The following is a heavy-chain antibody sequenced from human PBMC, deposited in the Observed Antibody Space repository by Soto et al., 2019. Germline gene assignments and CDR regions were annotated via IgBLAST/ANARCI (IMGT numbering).Heavy chain of an antibody. Sequence: LRLSCAASGFTFSSYAMSWVRQAPGQGLEWVSAISGSGGSTYYADSVKGRFTISRDNSKNTLYLQMNSLRAEDTAVYYCAKDAIAARLYYYYYMDVWGKGTTVTVSS. CDR1: GFTFSSYA. CDR3: AKDAIAARLYYYYYMDV. V-gene: IGHV3-23*01. D-gene: IGHD6-6*01. J-gene: IGHJ6*03. CDR2: ISGSGGST.